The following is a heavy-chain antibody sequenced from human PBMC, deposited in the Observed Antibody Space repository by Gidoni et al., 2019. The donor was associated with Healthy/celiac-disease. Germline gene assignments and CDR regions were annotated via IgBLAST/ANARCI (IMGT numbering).Heavy chain of an antibody. V-gene: IGHV4-59*01. D-gene: IGHD5-18*01. J-gene: IGHJ4*02. CDR1: GGSISSYY. CDR3: ARETGKSYGFDY. CDR2: IYYSGST. Sequence: QVQLQESGPGLVKPSATLSLTCTVSGGSISSYYWSWIRQPPGKGLEWIGYIYYSGSTNYNPSLKSRVTISVDTSKNQFSLKLSSVTAADTAVYYCARETGKSYGFDYWGQGTLVTVSS.